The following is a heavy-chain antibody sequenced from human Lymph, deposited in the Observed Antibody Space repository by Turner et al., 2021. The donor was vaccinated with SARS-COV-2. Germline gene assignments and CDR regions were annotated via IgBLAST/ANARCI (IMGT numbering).Heavy chain of an antibody. Sequence: QVQLQESGPGLVKPSGTLSLTCAVSGCPISSSNWWSWVRQPPGKGLEWIGEIYHSGSTNYNPSLKSRVTISVDKSKNQFSLKLSSVTAADTAVYYCATKYCSGGRCSYFDYWGQGTLVTVSS. CDR2: IYHSGST. V-gene: IGHV4-4*02. CDR1: GCPISSSNW. J-gene: IGHJ4*02. D-gene: IGHD2-15*01. CDR3: ATKYCSGGRCSYFDY.